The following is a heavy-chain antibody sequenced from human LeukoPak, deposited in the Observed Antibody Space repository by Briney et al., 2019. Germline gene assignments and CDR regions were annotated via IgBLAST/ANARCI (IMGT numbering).Heavy chain of an antibody. D-gene: IGHD6-6*01. CDR3: ARGGFSSSSQVDY. Sequence: RPSETLPLTCTVSGGSISSYYWSWIRQPPGKGLEWIGYTYYSGSTNYNPSLKSRVTISVDTSKNQFSLKLSSVTAADTAVYYCARGGFSSSSQVDYWGQGTLVTVSS. CDR1: GGSISSYY. J-gene: IGHJ4*02. V-gene: IGHV4-59*01. CDR2: TYYSGST.